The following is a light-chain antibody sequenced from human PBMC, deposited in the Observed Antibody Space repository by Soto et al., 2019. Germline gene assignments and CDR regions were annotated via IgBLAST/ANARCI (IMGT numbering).Light chain of an antibody. Sequence: DIQMTQSPSTLSTSVGDRVTIACRASQTISTWLAWYQQKSGKVPKLLIYDASSLESGVPSRFSGSGSGTEFTLTISSLQADDFATYYCQQYKNYPLTFGRGTKVDIK. CDR1: QTISTW. CDR3: QQYKNYPLT. CDR2: DAS. J-gene: IGKJ1*01. V-gene: IGKV1-5*01.